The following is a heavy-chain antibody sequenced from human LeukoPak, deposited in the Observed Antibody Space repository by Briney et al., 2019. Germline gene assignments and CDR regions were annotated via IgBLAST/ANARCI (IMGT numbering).Heavy chain of an antibody. D-gene: IGHD6-13*01. V-gene: IGHV4-59*01. Sequence: SETLSLTCTVSGGSISSYYWSWIRQPPGKGLEWIGYIYYSGSTNYNPSLKSRVTISVDTSKNQFSLKLSSVTAADTAVYYCARLVTFIADVSDYWGQGTLITVS. CDR2: IYYSGST. J-gene: IGHJ4*02. CDR1: GGSISSYY. CDR3: ARLVTFIADVSDY.